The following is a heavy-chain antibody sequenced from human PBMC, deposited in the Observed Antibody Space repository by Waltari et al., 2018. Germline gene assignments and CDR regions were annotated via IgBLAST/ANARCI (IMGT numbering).Heavy chain of an antibody. D-gene: IGHD4-17*01. CDR3: AREFRQTSGDYGWFDP. V-gene: IGHV4-30-2*01. Sequence: QVQLQESGSGLVKPSQTLSLTSTVSGGSISSLEYSWRWIRQPPGKDLEWIGYIYHIGSAYYSPSLKSRATISLDRSKNQFSLRLNSVTATDTAVYYCAREFRQTSGDYGWFDPWGQGILVTVSA. CDR2: IYHIGSA. CDR1: GGSISSLEYS. J-gene: IGHJ5*02.